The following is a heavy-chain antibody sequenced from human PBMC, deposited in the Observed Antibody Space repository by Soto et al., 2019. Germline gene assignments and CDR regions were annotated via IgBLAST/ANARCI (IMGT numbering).Heavy chain of an antibody. CDR1: GFTFSSYV. V-gene: IGHV3-23*01. D-gene: IGHD3-22*01. CDR2: ISRSGRGSA. CDR3: ARGRYLDSSDYWVANLPFDH. Sequence: GEDLKISCAASGFTFSSYVMTSVRQAPGEGLEWVSSISRSGRGSAYYADSVKGRFTISRDNSEDTLFLQMINPRDENTASYNFARGRYLDSSDYWVANLPFDHWGLGTLVTVSS. J-gene: IGHJ4*02.